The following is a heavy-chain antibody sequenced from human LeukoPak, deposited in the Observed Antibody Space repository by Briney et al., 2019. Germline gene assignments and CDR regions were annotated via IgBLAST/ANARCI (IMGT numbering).Heavy chain of an antibody. CDR1: LRFLSHDSDC. CDR3: ARAGDCTGGTCCGGWIDP. D-gene: IGHD2-15*01. J-gene: IGHJ5*02. Sequence: SETLSLTCIVSLRFLSHDSDCGSWIRQPPGKGLEWIGYIYYIGSTKYNPSLKSRVTMSLDTSKNRFALKLSSVPAADSAMLNSARAGDCTGGTCCGGWIDPWGQGTLVTVSS. CDR2: IYYIGST. V-gene: IGHV4-61*01.